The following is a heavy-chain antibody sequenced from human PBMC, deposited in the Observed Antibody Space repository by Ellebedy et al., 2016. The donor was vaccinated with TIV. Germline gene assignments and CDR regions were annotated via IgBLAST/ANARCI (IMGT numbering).Heavy chain of an antibody. V-gene: IGHV3-7*01. CDR3: ARDYLALRYFDWQNNYYFDL. J-gene: IGHJ2*01. CDR1: GFTFSRYW. CDR2: IKEDGDEK. Sequence: GESLKISCAASGFTFSRYWMSWVRQAPGKGLEWMASIKEDGDEKYYVESVEGRFTVSRDNVRDSLYLQMNSLRVEDTAMYFCARDYLALRYFDWQNNYYFDLWGRGALVTVSS. D-gene: IGHD3-9*01.